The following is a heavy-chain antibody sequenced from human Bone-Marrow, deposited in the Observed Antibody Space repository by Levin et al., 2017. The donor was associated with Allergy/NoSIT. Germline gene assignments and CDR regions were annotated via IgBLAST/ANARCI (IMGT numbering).Heavy chain of an antibody. D-gene: IGHD3-10*01. CDR2: IYHSGTT. V-gene: IGHV4-38-2*02. CDR1: GYSISSPYY. Sequence: SETLSLTCAVFGYSISSPYYWGWFRQPPGKGLEWIASIYHSGTTYYNPSLKSRLTISVDTSKNQFSLKVTSVTAADTAVYYCARDLASGVHDYWGQGTLVTVSS. J-gene: IGHJ4*02. CDR3: ARDLASGVHDY.